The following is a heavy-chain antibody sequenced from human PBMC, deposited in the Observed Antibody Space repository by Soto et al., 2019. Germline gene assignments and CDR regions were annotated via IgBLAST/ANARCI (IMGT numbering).Heavy chain of an antibody. D-gene: IGHD6-13*01. V-gene: IGHV3-30-3*01. CDR3: ARDSQPFDY. Sequence: QVQLVESGGGVVQPGRSLRLSCAVSGFTFSDYAMHWVRQAPGKGLEWVAVISYDGNNKYLADSVKGRFTISRDNSENTLYLQMNSLRAEDTAVYYCARDSQPFDYWGQGTLVTVSS. CDR2: ISYDGNNK. CDR1: GFTFSDYA. J-gene: IGHJ4*02.